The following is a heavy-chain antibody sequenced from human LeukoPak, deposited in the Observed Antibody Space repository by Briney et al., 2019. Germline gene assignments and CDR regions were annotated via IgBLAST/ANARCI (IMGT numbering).Heavy chain of an antibody. CDR2: ISAYNGNT. CDR1: GYTFTSYA. J-gene: IGHJ4*02. Sequence: GASVKVSCKASGYTFTSYAMNWVRQAPGQGLEWMGWISAYNGNTNYAQKLQGRVTMTTDTSTSTAYMELRSLRSDDTAVYYCARDSRPAASDYWGQGTLVTVSS. CDR3: ARDSRPAASDY. D-gene: IGHD2-2*01. V-gene: IGHV1-18*01.